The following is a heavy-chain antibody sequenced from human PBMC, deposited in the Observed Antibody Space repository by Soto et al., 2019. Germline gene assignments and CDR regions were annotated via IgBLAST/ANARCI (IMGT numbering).Heavy chain of an antibody. Sequence: PSETLSLTCTVSGGSVSSGSYYWSWIRQPPGKGLECIGYIYYSGSTNYNPSLKSRVTISVDTSKNQFSLKLSSVTAADTAVYYCASFYSGSYWFDPWGQGTLVTVSS. CDR1: GGSVSSGSYY. CDR3: ASFYSGSYWFDP. V-gene: IGHV4-61*01. J-gene: IGHJ5*02. D-gene: IGHD1-26*01. CDR2: IYYSGST.